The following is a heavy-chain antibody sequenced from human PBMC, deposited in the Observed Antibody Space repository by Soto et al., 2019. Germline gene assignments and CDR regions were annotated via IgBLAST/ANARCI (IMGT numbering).Heavy chain of an antibody. CDR3: ARDPARSLNGLYCSGGSCYYGGIDY. CDR1: GYTFTSYG. Sequence: ASVKVSCKASGYTFTSYGISWVRQAPGQGLEWMGWISAYNGNTNYAQKLQGRVTMTTDTSTSTAYMELRSLRSDDTAVYYGARDPARSLNGLYCSGGSCYYGGIDYWGQGTLVTVSS. CDR2: ISAYNGNT. J-gene: IGHJ4*02. V-gene: IGHV1-18*01. D-gene: IGHD2-15*01.